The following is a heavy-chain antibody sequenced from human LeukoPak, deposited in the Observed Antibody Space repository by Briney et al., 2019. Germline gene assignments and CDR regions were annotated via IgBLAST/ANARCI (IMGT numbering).Heavy chain of an antibody. J-gene: IGHJ4*02. CDR2: INPNGGRT. Sequence: ASVKVSCKASENTFTNYYMHWVRQAPGQGLEWLGLINPNGGRTSYAQNFQGRVTMTRDASTTTVYLELSSLRSEDTAVYYCARVLLRGIAVAGFLDYWGQGTLVTVSS. D-gene: IGHD6-19*01. CDR3: ARVLLRGIAVAGFLDY. V-gene: IGHV1-46*01. CDR1: ENTFTNYY.